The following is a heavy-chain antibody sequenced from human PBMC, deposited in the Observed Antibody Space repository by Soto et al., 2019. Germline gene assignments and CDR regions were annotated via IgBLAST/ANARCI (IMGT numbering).Heavy chain of an antibody. D-gene: IGHD3-22*01. V-gene: IGHV3-13*01. Sequence: GGSLRLSCAASGFTFTRYDMHWVRLTAGNGLEWVSSIGTDGGTYYVDSVKGRFTISREDDKNSVYLQMNSLAAGDTAVYYCARACYDSSGYPVGGMDVWGQGTMVTVSS. J-gene: IGHJ6*02. CDR3: ARACYDSSGYPVGGMDV. CDR1: GFTFTRYD. CDR2: IGTDGGT.